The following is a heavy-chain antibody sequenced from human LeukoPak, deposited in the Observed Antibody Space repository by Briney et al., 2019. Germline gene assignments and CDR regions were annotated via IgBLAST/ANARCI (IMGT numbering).Heavy chain of an antibody. V-gene: IGHV4-61*02. J-gene: IGHJ3*02. CDR3: ARHASGWYLDAFDI. CDR2: IYTSGST. CDR1: GDSISSGSYY. D-gene: IGHD6-19*01. Sequence: SETLSLTCTVSGDSISSGSYYWSWIRQPAGKGLEWIGRIYTSGSTNYNPSLKSRVTTSVDTSKNQFSLKLSSVTAADTAVYYCARHASGWYLDAFDIWGQGTMVTVSS.